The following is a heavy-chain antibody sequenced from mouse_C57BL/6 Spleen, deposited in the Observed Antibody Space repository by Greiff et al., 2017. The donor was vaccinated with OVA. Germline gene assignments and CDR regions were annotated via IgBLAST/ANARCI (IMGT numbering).Heavy chain of an antibody. D-gene: IGHD1-1*01. CDR1: GYTFTSYW. J-gene: IGHJ2*01. CDR3: ARTLITTVVARGY. Sequence: QVQLQQPGAELVRPGSSVKLSCKASGYTFTSYWMDWVKQRPGQGLEWIGNIYPSDSETHYNQKFKDKATLTVDKSSSTAYMQLSSLTSEDSAVYYCARTLITTVVARGYWGQGTTLTVSS. V-gene: IGHV1-61*01. CDR2: IYPSDSET.